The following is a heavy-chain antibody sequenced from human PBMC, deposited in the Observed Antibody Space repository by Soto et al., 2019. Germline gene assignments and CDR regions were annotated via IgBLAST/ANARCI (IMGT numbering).Heavy chain of an antibody. V-gene: IGHV4-61*01. J-gene: IGHJ4*02. D-gene: IGHD3-22*01. CDR2: IYNNGRT. CDR1: GASVGSGSYY. Sequence: SETLSLTCSVSGASVGSGSYYWTWIRQPPGKGLEWIGYIYNNGRTNHNPYLKCRVTISTDTSKNQFSLKLTSVTAAVTAAYYCARHSDYDSSGSTFDYWGQGTLVTVS. CDR3: ARHSDYDSSGSTFDY.